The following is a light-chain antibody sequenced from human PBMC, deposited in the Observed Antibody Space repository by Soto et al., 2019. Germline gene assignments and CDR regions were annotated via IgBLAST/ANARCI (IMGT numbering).Light chain of an antibody. CDR2: AAS. Sequence: DIQMTQSPSSLSAFVGDRVTIPCRSSQTISSYLNWYQQKPGKAPKVLIYAASYLQTGVSSRFSGRGSGTDFTLTIDSLQPEDAATYYCQQSYIRFTFGPGTKVDIK. J-gene: IGKJ3*01. V-gene: IGKV1-39*01. CDR1: QTISSY. CDR3: QQSYIRFT.